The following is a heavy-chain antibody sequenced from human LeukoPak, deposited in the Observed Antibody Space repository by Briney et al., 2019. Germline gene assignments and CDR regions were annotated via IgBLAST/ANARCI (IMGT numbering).Heavy chain of an antibody. J-gene: IGHJ3*01. CDR2: ISSSSSYI. V-gene: IGHV3-21*01. CDR1: GFSFAIYC. D-gene: IGHD3-22*01. CDR3: ARGAGMIGDN. Sequence: GGCLRLAYAVSGFSFAIYCMEWVRQAPGKGRGWVSSISSSSSYISNADSVKGRFTISRDNAKNSLYLQMNSLRAEDTAVYYCARGAGMIGDNWGQGTMVTVSS.